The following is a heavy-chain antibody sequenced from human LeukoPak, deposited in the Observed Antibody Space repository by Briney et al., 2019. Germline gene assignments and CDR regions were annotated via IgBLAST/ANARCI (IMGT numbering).Heavy chain of an antibody. CDR2: ISYDGSNK. D-gene: IGHD3-9*01. CDR3: AKSQYYDILTGYTYYYYYRDV. V-gene: IGHV3-30*04. Sequence: GGSLRLSCAASGFTFSSYAMYWVRQAPRKGLEWVAVISYDGSNKYYADSVKGRFTISRDNSKNTLYLQMNSLRAEDTAVYYCAKSQYYDILTGYTYYYYYRDVWGKGTTVTVSS. J-gene: IGHJ6*03. CDR1: GFTFSSYA.